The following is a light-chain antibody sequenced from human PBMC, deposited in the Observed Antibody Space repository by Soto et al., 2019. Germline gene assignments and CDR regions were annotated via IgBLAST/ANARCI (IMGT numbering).Light chain of an antibody. CDR3: QQSYSTPYT. J-gene: IGKJ2*01. Sequence: DIQMTQSPPSLSASVGDRVTITCRASQSISSYLNWYQQKPGKAPKLLIYAASSLQSGVPSRFSGSGSGTDFTLTISSLQPEDFATYYCQQSYSTPYTLGQGTKLEIK. CDR2: AAS. V-gene: IGKV1-39*01. CDR1: QSISSY.